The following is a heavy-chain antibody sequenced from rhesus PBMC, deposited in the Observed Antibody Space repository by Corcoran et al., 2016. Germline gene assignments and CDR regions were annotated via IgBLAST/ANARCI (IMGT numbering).Heavy chain of an antibody. CDR3: ASNYGNYWYFDL. Sequence: QLQLQESGPGLVKPSETLSLTCAVSGGYFSSYWWSWIRQPPGKGLEWIGEINGNSGSTNYNPSLKSRVTISKDASKNQFSLKLSSVTAADTAVYYCASNYGNYWYFDLWGPGTPITISS. V-gene: IGHV4-80*01. CDR2: INGNSGST. J-gene: IGHJ2*01. D-gene: IGHD4-35*01. CDR1: GGYFSSYW.